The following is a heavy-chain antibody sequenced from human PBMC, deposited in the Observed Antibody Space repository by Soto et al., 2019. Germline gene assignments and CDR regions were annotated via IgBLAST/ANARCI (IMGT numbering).Heavy chain of an antibody. D-gene: IGHD6-6*01. Sequence: QITLKESGPTLVKPTQTLTLTCTFSGISLSTSGVGVGWIRQPPGKALEWLALNYWNDDKRYSPSLKSRLTITKDTSKNQVVLTMTNMDPVDTATYYCAHRIAARPVSWFDPWGQGTLVTVSS. V-gene: IGHV2-5*01. CDR1: GISLSTSGVG. J-gene: IGHJ5*02. CDR2: NYWNDDK. CDR3: AHRIAARPVSWFDP.